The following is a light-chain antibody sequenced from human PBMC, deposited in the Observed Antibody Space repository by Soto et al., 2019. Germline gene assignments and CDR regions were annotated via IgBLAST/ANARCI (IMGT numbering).Light chain of an antibody. CDR2: GSS. CDR1: QSVSNNY. V-gene: IGKV3-20*01. J-gene: IGKJ2*01. CDR3: QQYGSSPPYT. Sequence: EVILTQSPGTLSLSPGDRATLSCRASQSVSNNYLAWYQQKPGQAPRLLIFGSSDRATGIPDRFSGSGSGTDFTLTISRLEAEDFAGYYCQQYGSSPPYTFGQGTKLEIK.